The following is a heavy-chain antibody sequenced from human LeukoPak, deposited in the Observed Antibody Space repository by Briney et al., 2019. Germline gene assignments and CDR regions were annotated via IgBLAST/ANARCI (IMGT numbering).Heavy chain of an antibody. Sequence: SGTLSLTCAVSGGSISSNNWWSWVRQPPGKGLERIGEIFHGGSTNYSPSLKSRVTLSLDKSKNQFSLRLTSVTAADTAVYYCAKSPIAAAGIDYFQYWGQGTLVTVSS. CDR1: GGSISSNNW. V-gene: IGHV4-4*02. CDR2: IFHGGST. D-gene: IGHD6-13*01. J-gene: IGHJ1*01. CDR3: AKSPIAAAGIDYFQY.